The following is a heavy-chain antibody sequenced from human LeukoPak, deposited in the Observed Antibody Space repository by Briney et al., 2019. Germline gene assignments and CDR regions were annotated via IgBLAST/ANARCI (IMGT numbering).Heavy chain of an antibody. Sequence: GGSLRLSCAASGFTFSSYAMHWVRQAPGKGVEWVAVISYDGRNKYYADSVKGRFTISRDNSQNTLYLQMNSLRAEDTAIYYCAKAGDATSPGGSFDSWGQGTLVTVSS. J-gene: IGHJ4*02. V-gene: IGHV3-30*04. CDR1: GFTFSSYA. D-gene: IGHD3-16*01. CDR3: AKAGDATSPGGSFDS. CDR2: ISYDGRNK.